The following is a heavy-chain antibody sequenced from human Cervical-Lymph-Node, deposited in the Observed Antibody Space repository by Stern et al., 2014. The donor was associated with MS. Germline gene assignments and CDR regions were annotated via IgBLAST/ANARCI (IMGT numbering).Heavy chain of an antibody. CDR2: VYHDGST. CDR3: ARDLEFQLLGI. Sequence: QVQLQESGPGLVKPSGTLSLTCAVSGASISNDNWWSWVRQPPGKGLEGIGEVYHDGSTNYNPSLKSRVTISVDKSKNQFSLKLTSVTAADTAVYFCARDLEFQLLGIWGQGTLVTVSS. D-gene: IGHD3-3*01. CDR1: GASISNDNW. V-gene: IGHV4-4*02. J-gene: IGHJ4*02.